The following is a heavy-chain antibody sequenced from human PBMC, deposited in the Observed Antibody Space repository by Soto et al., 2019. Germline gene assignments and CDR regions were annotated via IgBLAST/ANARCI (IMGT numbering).Heavy chain of an antibody. CDR3: ARANWYSEY. CDR1: GGSIINHY. J-gene: IGHJ4*02. CDR2: IYYSGST. Sequence: QVQLQESGPGLVKPSETLSLTCTVSGGSIINHYWSWIRQPPGKGLEWIGYIYYSGSTNYNPSLKSRVTISVDTSKNQFSLNLTSLTAADTAIYYCARANWYSEYWGQGPLVTVSS. D-gene: IGHD7-27*01. V-gene: IGHV4-59*11.